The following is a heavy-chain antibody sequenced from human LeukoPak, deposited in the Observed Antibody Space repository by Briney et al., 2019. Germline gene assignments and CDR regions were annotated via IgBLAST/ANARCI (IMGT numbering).Heavy chain of an antibody. D-gene: IGHD2-2*01. J-gene: IGHJ3*02. V-gene: IGHV3-9*03. CDR1: GFTFSSYA. CDR2: ISWNSGSI. CDR3: AKGYQLLRLDDAFDI. Sequence: GGSLRLSCAASGFTFSSYAMSWVRQAPGKGLEWVSGISWNSGSIGYADSVKGRFTISRDNAKNSLYLQMNSLRAEDMALYYCAKGYQLLRLDDAFDIWGQGTMVTVSS.